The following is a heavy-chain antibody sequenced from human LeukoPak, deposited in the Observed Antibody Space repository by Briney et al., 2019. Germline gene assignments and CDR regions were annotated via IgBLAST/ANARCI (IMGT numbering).Heavy chain of an antibody. CDR1: GYTLTSYY. V-gene: IGHV1-46*01. J-gene: IGHJ4*02. CDR2: INPSGGST. D-gene: IGHD3-22*01. Sequence: ASVKVSCKASGYTLTSYYMHWVRQAPGQGLEWMGIINPSGGSTSYAQKFQGRVTMTRDTSISTAYMELSRLRSDDTAVYYCTKDYDSSGYTSDYWGQGTLVTVSS. CDR3: TKDYDSSGYTSDY.